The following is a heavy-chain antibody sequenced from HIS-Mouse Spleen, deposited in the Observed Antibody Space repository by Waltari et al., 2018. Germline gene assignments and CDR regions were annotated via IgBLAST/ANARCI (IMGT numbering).Heavy chain of an antibody. V-gene: IGHV2-70*15. CDR3: ARIAEGYSSGWYAFDY. CDR2: IDWDDDK. Sequence: QVTLRESGPALVKPTQTLTLPCTFSGFSLSTSGMCVSWIRQPPGKALEWLASIDWDDDKYYSTSLKTRLTISKDTSKNQVVLTMTNMDPVDTATYYCARIAEGYSSGWYAFDYWGQGTLVTVSS. CDR1: GFSLSTSGMC. D-gene: IGHD6-19*01. J-gene: IGHJ4*02.